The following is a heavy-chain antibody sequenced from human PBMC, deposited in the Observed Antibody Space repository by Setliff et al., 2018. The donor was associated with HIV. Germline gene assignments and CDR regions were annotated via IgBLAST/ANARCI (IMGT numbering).Heavy chain of an antibody. V-gene: IGHV4-38-2*01. CDR1: GDSFKSGYY. CDR2: VFYRGGA. Sequence: SETLSLTCAAFGDSFKSGYYWGWVRQPPRKTLQWLGSVFYRGGAYYDPSLKTRLTMSLDTSKNQFSLNLTSVTAADTAVYFCARAKTTGSFFDKIHAAFNVWGPGTLVTVSS. D-gene: IGHD4-17*01. CDR3: ARAKTTGSFFDKIHAAFNV. J-gene: IGHJ3*01.